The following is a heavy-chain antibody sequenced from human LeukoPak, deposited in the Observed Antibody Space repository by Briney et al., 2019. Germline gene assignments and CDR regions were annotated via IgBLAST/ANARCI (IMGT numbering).Heavy chain of an antibody. J-gene: IGHJ4*02. CDR2: IYYSGST. V-gene: IGHV4-59*08. Sequence: SETLSLTCTVSGGSISSYYWSWIRQPPGKGLEWIGYIYYSGSTNYNPSLKSRVTISADTSKNQFSLKLSSVTAADTAVYYCARAEYSSFFFDYWGQGTLVTVSS. D-gene: IGHD6-6*01. CDR1: GGSISSYY. CDR3: ARAEYSSFFFDY.